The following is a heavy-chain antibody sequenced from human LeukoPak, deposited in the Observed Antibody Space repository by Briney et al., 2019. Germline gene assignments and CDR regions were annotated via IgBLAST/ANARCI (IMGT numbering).Heavy chain of an antibody. Sequence: GGSLRLSCAASGFTFSSYAMHWVRQAPGKGLEWVAVISYDGSNKYYADSVKGRFTISRDISKNTLYLQMNSLRAEDTAVYYCAKDGGLWVSAHWGDSWGRGTLVTVSS. CDR2: ISYDGSNK. V-gene: IGHV3-30*04. D-gene: IGHD7-27*01. J-gene: IGHJ4*02. CDR1: GFTFSSYA. CDR3: AKDGGLWVSAHWGDS.